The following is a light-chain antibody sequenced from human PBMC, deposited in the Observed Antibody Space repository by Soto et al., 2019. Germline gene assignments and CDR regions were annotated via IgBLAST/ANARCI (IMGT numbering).Light chain of an antibody. CDR2: KAS. CDR3: QQYYSYSYT. V-gene: IGKV1-5*03. CDR1: QSISSW. Sequence: DIQMTQSPSTLSASVGDRVTITCRASQSISSWLAWYQQKPGKAPNLLISKASSLESGVPSRFSVSGSGTEFTLTISSLQPDDFATYYCQQYYSYSYTFGQGTKLEIK. J-gene: IGKJ2*01.